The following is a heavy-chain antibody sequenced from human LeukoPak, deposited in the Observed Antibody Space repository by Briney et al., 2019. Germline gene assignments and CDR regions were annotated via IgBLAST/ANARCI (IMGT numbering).Heavy chain of an antibody. V-gene: IGHV1-69*13. J-gene: IGHJ3*02. Sequence: SVKVSCTASGGTFSSYAISWVRQAPGQGLEWMGGIIPIFGTANYAQKFQGRVTITADESTSTAYMELSSLRSEDTAVYYCARVYLPYYYDSTGRAFDIWGQGTMVTVSS. D-gene: IGHD3-22*01. CDR3: ARVYLPYYYDSTGRAFDI. CDR2: IIPIFGTA. CDR1: GGTFSSYA.